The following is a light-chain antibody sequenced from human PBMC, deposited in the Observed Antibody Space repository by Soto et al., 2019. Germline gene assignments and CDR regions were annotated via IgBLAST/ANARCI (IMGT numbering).Light chain of an antibody. V-gene: IGKV3-20*01. CDR3: QQYGSSPRYT. CDR1: QSVSSSY. Sequence: EIVLTQSPGTLSLSPGERATLSCRASQSVSSSYLAWYQQKPGQAPRLLIYGASSRATGIPDRFSGSGSGTDLTLTISRLEPEDFVVYYCQQYGSSPRYTFGQGTKLEIK. CDR2: GAS. J-gene: IGKJ2*01.